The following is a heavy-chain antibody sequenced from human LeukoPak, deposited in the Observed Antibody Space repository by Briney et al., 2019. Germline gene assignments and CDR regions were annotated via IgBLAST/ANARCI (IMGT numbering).Heavy chain of an antibody. CDR1: GGSISSSSYY. D-gene: IGHD1-20*01. CDR3: ARHYNRDDLLDY. V-gene: IGHV4-39*01. Sequence: PSETLSLTCTVSGGSISSSSYYWGWIRQPPGKGLEWIGSIYYSGSTYYNPSLKSRVTISVDTSKNQFSLKLSSVTAADTAAYYCARHYNRDDLLDYWGQGALVTVSS. CDR2: IYYSGST. J-gene: IGHJ4*02.